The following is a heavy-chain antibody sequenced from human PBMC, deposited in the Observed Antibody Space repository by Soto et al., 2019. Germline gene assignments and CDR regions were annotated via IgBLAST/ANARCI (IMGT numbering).Heavy chain of an antibody. CDR2: FIPSFPAP. Sequence: VQFVQYGAEWKKPGSSVRVSCRASGGTIKTYTLSWVRQAPGQGLEWMGAFIPSFPAPNFAQRFKGRLTLTADESTNTGFMELSGLRPEDTALYFCATGEVVPSFPNWLDTWGQGTHVIVSS. CDR3: ATGEVVPSFPNWLDT. J-gene: IGHJ5*02. D-gene: IGHD2-21*01. V-gene: IGHV1-69*12. CDR1: GGTIKTYT.